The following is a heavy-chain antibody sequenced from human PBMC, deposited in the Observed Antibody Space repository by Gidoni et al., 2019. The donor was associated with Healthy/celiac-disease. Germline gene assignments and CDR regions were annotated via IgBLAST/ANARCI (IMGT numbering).Heavy chain of an antibody. CDR3: ARDVSFYTASYYYGMDV. D-gene: IGHD3-16*01. CDR2: ISAYNGNT. V-gene: IGHV1-18*01. Sequence: QVQLVQSGAEVKKPGASVKVSCKASGYTFTSYGISWVRQAPGQGLEWMGWISAYNGNTNYAQKLQGRVTMTTDTSTSTAYMELRSLRSDDTAVYYCARDVSFYTASYYYGMDVWGQGTTVTVSS. CDR1: GYTFTSYG. J-gene: IGHJ6*02.